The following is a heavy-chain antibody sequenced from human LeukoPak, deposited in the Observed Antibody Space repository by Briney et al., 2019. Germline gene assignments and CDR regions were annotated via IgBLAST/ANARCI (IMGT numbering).Heavy chain of an antibody. CDR2: ISSSGSTI. V-gene: IGHV3-48*04. CDR1: GFTFSSYG. J-gene: IGHJ4*02. Sequence: GRSLRLSCAASGFTFSSYGMHWVRQAPGKGLEWVSYISSSGSTIYYADSVKGRFTISRDNAKNSLYLQMNSLRAEDTAVYYCARGGASSGDYFDYWGQGTLVTVSS. CDR3: ARGGASSGDYFDY. D-gene: IGHD6-19*01.